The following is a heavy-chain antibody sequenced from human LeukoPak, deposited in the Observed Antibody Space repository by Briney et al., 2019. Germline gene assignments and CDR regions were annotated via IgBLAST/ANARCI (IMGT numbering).Heavy chain of an antibody. CDR3: ASSRGSNLYDY. Sequence: AGGSLRLSCAASGFTFTNSEVSWVRQAPGKGLEWVSYISHSGSTIYYADSVKGRFTITRDNAKNSLYLELNSLSAEDTAVYYCASSRGSNLYDYWGQGTLVTVSS. D-gene: IGHD4-23*01. J-gene: IGHJ4*02. CDR1: GFTFTNSE. CDR2: ISHSGSTI. V-gene: IGHV3-48*03.